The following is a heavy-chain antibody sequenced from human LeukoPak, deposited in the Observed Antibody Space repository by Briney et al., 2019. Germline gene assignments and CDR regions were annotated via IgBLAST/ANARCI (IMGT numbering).Heavy chain of an antibody. CDR2: IYTSGST. Sequence: SETLSLTCTVSGGSISSGSYYWSWIRQPAGKGLEWIGRIYTSGSTNYNPSLKSRVTISVDTSKNQFSLKLSSVTAADTAVYYCARVTTIFGVVTDNFGYWGQGTLVTVSS. V-gene: IGHV4-61*02. CDR3: ARVTTIFGVVTDNFGY. J-gene: IGHJ4*02. D-gene: IGHD3-3*01. CDR1: GGSISSGSYY.